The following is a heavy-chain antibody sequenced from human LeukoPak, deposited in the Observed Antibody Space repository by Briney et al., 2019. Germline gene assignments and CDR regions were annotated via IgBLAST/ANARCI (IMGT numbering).Heavy chain of an antibody. CDR2: INHSGDSA. V-gene: IGHV1-46*01. CDR1: GATFSSYA. Sequence: GSSVKVSCKASGATFSSYAISWVRQAPGQGLEWMGIINHSGDSASSAQKFQGRVTLTRDASTSTVYMELRSLRSEDTAVYYCARVAGDYESSGEEYYFDHWGQGTLVTVSS. CDR3: ARVAGDYESSGEEYYFDH. J-gene: IGHJ4*02. D-gene: IGHD3-22*01.